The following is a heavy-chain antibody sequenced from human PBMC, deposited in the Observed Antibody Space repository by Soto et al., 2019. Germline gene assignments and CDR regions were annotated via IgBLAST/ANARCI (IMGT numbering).Heavy chain of an antibody. J-gene: IGHJ4*02. CDR2: ITTSSSFR. CDR1: GFTFSTYS. D-gene: IGHD2-15*01. Sequence: GGSLRLSCAASGFTFSTYSMNWVRQAPGKGLEWVADITTSSSFRFYADSLKGRFTISRDDAKNSLYLQMNSLRVEDTVVFYCARDLGVALATLTLDSWGQGTLVTVSS. CDR3: ARDLGVALATLTLDS. V-gene: IGHV3-21*01.